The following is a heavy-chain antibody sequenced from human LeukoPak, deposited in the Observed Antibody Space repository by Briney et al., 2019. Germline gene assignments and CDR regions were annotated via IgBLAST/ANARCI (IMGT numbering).Heavy chain of an antibody. CDR3: ARGGSDYDYVWGSYSHDY. CDR1: GYSISSGYY. J-gene: IGHJ4*02. Sequence: SETLSLTCTVSGYSISSGYYWGWIRQPPGKGLEWIGTIYHSGSTYYNPSLKSRVTISVATSKNQFSLKLSSVTAADTAVYYCARGGSDYDYVWGSYSHDYWGQGTLVTVSS. CDR2: IYHSGST. V-gene: IGHV4-38-2*02. D-gene: IGHD3-16*01.